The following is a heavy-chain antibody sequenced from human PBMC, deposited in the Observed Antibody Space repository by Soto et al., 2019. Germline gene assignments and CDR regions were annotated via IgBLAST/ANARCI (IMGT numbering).Heavy chain of an antibody. D-gene: IGHD1-26*01. CDR2: ISVYNGNT. Sequence: ASVKVSCKASGYTFTSYGISWVRQAPGQGLEWLGWISVYNGNTNYAQKLQGRVTMTTDTSTSTAYMELRSLRSDDTAFFYCAREGQGDYYYYYYMDVWGKGTTVTVSS. V-gene: IGHV1-18*01. CDR3: AREGQGDYYYYYYMDV. CDR1: GYTFTSYG. J-gene: IGHJ6*03.